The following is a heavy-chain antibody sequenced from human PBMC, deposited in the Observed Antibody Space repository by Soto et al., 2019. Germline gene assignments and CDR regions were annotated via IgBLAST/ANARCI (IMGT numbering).Heavy chain of an antibody. Sequence: GGSLGLPCASSGFTLSSYWMDWARQTPGQGLVWVARIKNGAGDTSYAEPVKGRVTISRDNSESTLYLQMNSLRAEDTAVYYCAKGARGYSPATMEVWGQGTTVTVSS. CDR1: GFTLSSYW. CDR3: AKGARGYSPATMEV. V-gene: IGHV3-74*01. D-gene: IGHD5-18*01. J-gene: IGHJ6*02. CDR2: IKNGAGDT.